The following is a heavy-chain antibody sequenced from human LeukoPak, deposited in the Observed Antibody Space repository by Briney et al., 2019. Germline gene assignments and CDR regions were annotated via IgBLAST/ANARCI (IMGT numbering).Heavy chain of an antibody. CDR1: GDSVSSNSAA. CDR3: AGETGTTWYYDYGMDV. V-gene: IGHV6-1*01. CDR2: TYYRSKWYN. Sequence: SQTLSLTCAISGDSVSSNSAAGNWIRQSPSRGLEWLGRTYYRSKWYNDYAVSVKSRITINPDTSKNQFSLQLNSVTPEDTAVYYCAGETGTTWYYDYGMDVWGQGTTVTVSS. J-gene: IGHJ6*02. D-gene: IGHD1-14*01.